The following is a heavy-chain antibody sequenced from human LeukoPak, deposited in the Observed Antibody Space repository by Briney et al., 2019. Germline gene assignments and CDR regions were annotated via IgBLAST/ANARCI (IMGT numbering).Heavy chain of an antibody. D-gene: IGHD3-22*01. Sequence: GGTLRLSCAASGFTFSSYGMSWVRQAPGKGLEWVSAISGSGGSTYYADSVKGRFTISRDNSKNTLYLQMNSLRAEDTAVYYCAKASYYYDSSGYFFGYWGQGTLVTVSS. J-gene: IGHJ4*02. CDR2: ISGSGGST. CDR1: GFTFSSYG. CDR3: AKASYYYDSSGYFFGY. V-gene: IGHV3-23*01.